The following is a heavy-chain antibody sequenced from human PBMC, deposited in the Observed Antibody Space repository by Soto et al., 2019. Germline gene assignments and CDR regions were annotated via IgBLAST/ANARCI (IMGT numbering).Heavy chain of an antibody. V-gene: IGHV3-7*04. Sequence: EVQLVESGGGLVQPGGSLRLSCAGSGFMFSHYCMSWVRQAPGKGLEWVANIKEDGSERYYEDSVKGRFTISRDNAKNSLYLQMNSLRAEDTAVYYCARATGADKEDYWGQGTLVTVSS. D-gene: IGHD3-10*01. CDR2: IKEDGSER. J-gene: IGHJ4*02. CDR3: ARATGADKEDY. CDR1: GFMFSHYC.